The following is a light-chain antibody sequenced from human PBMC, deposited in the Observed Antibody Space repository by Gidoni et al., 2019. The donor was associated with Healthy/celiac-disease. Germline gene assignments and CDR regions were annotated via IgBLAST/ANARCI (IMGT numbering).Light chain of an antibody. CDR3: QQYDNLPIT. Sequence: DIQMTQSHSSLSASVGDRVTITCQASEDIANYLNWYQQKPGKAPNLLIYDSSNLGTGVPSRFSGSGSGTDFTFTISSLQPEDFATYYCQQYDNLPITFGQGTRLDMK. J-gene: IGKJ5*01. CDR2: DSS. V-gene: IGKV1-33*01. CDR1: EDIANY.